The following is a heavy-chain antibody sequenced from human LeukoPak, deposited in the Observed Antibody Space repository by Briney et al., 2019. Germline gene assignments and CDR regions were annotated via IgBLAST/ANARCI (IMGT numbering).Heavy chain of an antibody. CDR3: ARSMILTSEEY. CDR1: GFRFDDYY. Sequence: PGGSLRLSCTASGFRFDDYYMGWVRQAPGKGLDYISYIRSSVGAPFYADSVKGRFTVSRDNARNSIYLEMNSLRCEDIAVYYCARSMILTSEEYWGQGTLVTVSS. D-gene: IGHD3-22*01. J-gene: IGHJ4*02. V-gene: IGHV3-11*04. CDR2: IRSSVGAP.